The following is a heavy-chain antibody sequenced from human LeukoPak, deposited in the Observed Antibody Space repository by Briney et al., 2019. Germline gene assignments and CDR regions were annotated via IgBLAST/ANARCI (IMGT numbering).Heavy chain of an antibody. CDR3: ASHTHYDYVWGFDF. CDR1: GXSITSNSCY. V-gene: IGHV4-39*01. J-gene: IGHJ4*02. D-gene: IGHD3-16*01. CDR2: VYYSGIT. Sequence: SETLSLTCTVSGXSITSNSCYWGWIRQPPEKGLEWIATVYYSGITYYNPSLKSRATISVDTSRNQFSLKLNSVTAADTAVYYCASHTHYDYVWGFDFWGQGTLVTVSS.